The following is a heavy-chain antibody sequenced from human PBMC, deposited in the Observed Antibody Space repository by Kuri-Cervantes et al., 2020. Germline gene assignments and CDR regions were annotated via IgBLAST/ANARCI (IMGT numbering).Heavy chain of an antibody. Sequence: ASVKVSCKASGYTFATYGISWVRKAPGQGLEWMGWISAHNGDTNYAQKVQGRVTMTTDTSTSTAYMELRSLSSDDTAVYYCARPYYYGSGNYYYYYYYGMDVWGQGTTVTVSS. V-gene: IGHV1-18*01. CDR3: ARPYYYGSGNYYYYYYYGMDV. CDR1: GYTFATYG. CDR2: ISAHNGDT. D-gene: IGHD3-10*01. J-gene: IGHJ6*02.